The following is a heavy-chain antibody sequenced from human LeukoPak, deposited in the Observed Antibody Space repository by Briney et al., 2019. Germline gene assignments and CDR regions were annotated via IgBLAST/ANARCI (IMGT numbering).Heavy chain of an antibody. CDR1: GFTFSDYY. Sequence: GGSLRLSCAASGFTFSDYYMSWIRQAPGKGLEWVSYISSSGSTIYYADSVKGRFTISRDNAKNSLYLQMNSLRAEDTAVDYCAREIMVATTRAAFDIWGQGTMVTVSS. D-gene: IGHD2-15*01. CDR3: AREIMVATTRAAFDI. V-gene: IGHV3-11*01. J-gene: IGHJ3*02. CDR2: ISSSGSTI.